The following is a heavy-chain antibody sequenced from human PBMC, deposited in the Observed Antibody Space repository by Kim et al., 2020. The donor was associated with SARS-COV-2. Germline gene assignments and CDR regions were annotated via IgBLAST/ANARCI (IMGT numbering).Heavy chain of an antibody. V-gene: IGHV3-30*07. CDR3: VRGDPYYAMDV. Sequence: GGSLRLSCAGSGFPISNYFLYWVRQAPGKGLEWVAVISYDGSNKKVADSVKGRFTISRDNSQNTVSLQMNSLRGNDTAVYFCVRGDPYYAMDVWGQGTP. J-gene: IGHJ6*02. D-gene: IGHD3-16*01. CDR1: GFPISNYF. CDR2: ISYDGSNK.